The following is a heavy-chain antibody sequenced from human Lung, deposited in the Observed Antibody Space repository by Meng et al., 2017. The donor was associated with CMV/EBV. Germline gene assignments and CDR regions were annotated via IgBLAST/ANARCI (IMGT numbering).Heavy chain of an antibody. D-gene: IGHD6-19*01. CDR3: AREKAGTRHFDY. CDR1: GFTLSNYR. J-gene: IGHJ4*02. CDR2: INSDGSNT. Sequence: ETLSLXCAASGFTLSNYRMHWVRQPPGKGLVWVSRINSDGSNTTYADFVKGRFTISRDNAKNTLYVQMNSLTVEDTAVYYCAREKAGTRHFDYWGQGTXVTVSS. V-gene: IGHV3-74*03.